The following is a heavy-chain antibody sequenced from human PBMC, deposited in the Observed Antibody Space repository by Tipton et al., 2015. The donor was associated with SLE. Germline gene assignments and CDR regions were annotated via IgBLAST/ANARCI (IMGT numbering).Heavy chain of an antibody. V-gene: IGHV4-34*01. CDR2: INHSGST. CDR3: ARKRQGSSWYHWYFDL. Sequence: GLVKPSETLSLTCAVYGGSFSGYYWSWIRQPPGKGLEWIGEINHSGSTNYNPSLKSRVTISVDTSKKQFSLKLSSVTAADTAVYYCARKRQGSSWYHWYFDLWGRGTLVTVSS. D-gene: IGHD6-13*01. CDR1: GGSFSGYY. J-gene: IGHJ2*01.